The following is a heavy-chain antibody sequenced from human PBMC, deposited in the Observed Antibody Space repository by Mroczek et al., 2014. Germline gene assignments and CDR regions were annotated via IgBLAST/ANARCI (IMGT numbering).Heavy chain of an antibody. D-gene: IGHD6-19*01. CDR3: ARERQWLGLDY. CDR1: GGSISSYY. J-gene: IGHJ4*02. V-gene: IGHV4-59*01. CDR2: IYYSGST. Sequence: QVQLQESGPGLVKPSETLSLTCTVSGGSISSYYWSWIRQPPGKGLEWIGYIYYSGSTNYNPSLKSRVTISVDTSKNQFSLKLSSVTAADTAVYYCARERQWLGLDYWGQGTLATVSS.